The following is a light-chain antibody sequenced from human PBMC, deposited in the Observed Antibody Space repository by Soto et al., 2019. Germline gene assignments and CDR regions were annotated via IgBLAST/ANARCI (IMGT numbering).Light chain of an antibody. CDR3: QSYDSSLSAHYV. J-gene: IGLJ1*01. Sequence: QSVLTEPPVVSGAPWQRVTFSSAGSSSNIGATYDVQWYQQLPGTAPKLLIYGNSNRPSGVPDRFSGSKSGTSASLAITGLQADDEADYYCQSYDSSLSAHYVFGTGTKVTVL. V-gene: IGLV1-40*01. CDR2: GNS. CDR1: SSNIGATYD.